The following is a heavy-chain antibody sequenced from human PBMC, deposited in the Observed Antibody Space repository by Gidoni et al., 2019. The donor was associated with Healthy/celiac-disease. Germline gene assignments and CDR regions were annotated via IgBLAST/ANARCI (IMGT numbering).Heavy chain of an antibody. J-gene: IGHJ4*02. V-gene: IGHV3-21*01. CDR2: ISSSSSYI. D-gene: IGHD6-19*01. CDR1: GFTFSSYS. Sequence: EVQLVESGGGLVKPGGSLRLSCAASGFTFSSYSMNWVRQAPGKGLEWVSSISSSSSYIYYADSVKGRFTISRDNAKNSLYLQMNSLRAEDTAVYYCARPRGVYSSGWYSYWGQGTLVTVSS. CDR3: ARPRGVYSSGWYSY.